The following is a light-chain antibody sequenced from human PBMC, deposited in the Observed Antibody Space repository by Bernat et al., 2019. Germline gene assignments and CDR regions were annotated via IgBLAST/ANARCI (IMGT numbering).Light chain of an antibody. CDR3: CSYAGSSTWV. J-gene: IGLJ3*02. V-gene: IGLV2-23*01. CDR1: SSDVGSYNL. CDR2: EGS. Sequence: QSALTQPASVSGSPGQSITISCTGTSSDVGSYNLVSWYQQHPGKAPKLIIYEGSKRPSGGSNSFSGSKSGNTASLTISGLQAEDEADYSCCSYAGSSTWVFGGGTKLTVL.